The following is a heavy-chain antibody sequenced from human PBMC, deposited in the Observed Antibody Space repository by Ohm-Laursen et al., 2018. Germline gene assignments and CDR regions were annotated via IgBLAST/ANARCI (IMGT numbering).Heavy chain of an antibody. J-gene: IGHJ5*02. V-gene: IGHV4-59*01. CDR3: ARVRLRLGESHPWFDP. D-gene: IGHD3-16*01. Sequence: GTLSLTCSVYGGSFSGYYWSWIRQPPGKGLEWIGYIYYSGSTNYNPSLKSRVTISVDTSKNQFSLKLSSVTAADTAVYYCARVRLRLGESHPWFDPWGQGTLVTVSS. CDR2: IYYSGST. CDR1: GGSFSGYY.